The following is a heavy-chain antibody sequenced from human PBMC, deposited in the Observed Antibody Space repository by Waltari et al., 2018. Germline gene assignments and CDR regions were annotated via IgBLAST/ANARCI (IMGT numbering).Heavy chain of an antibody. Sequence: QVQLQESGPGLVKPSETLSLTCAVSGYSISSGYYWGWIRQPPGKGLEWIGSIYHSGSTYYNPSLKSRVTISVDTSKNQFSLKLSSVTAADTAVYYCARRALTIFGVVIILGAFDIWGQGTMVTVSS. CDR2: IYHSGST. CDR1: GYSISSGYY. J-gene: IGHJ3*02. V-gene: IGHV4-38-2*01. CDR3: ARRALTIFGVVIILGAFDI. D-gene: IGHD3-3*01.